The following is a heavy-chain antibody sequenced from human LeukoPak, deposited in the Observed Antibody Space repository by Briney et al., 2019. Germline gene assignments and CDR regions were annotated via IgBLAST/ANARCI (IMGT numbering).Heavy chain of an antibody. Sequence: GGSLRLSCAVSGFTVSNNYMSWVRQAPGKGLEWVSVIYSGGNTYYADSVKGRFPISRDDSKNTLYLQMNSLRAEDTAVYYCKNWFSSGHYWGQGTLVTVSS. CDR3: KNWFSSGHY. CDR1: GFTVSNNY. CDR2: IYSGGNT. J-gene: IGHJ4*02. D-gene: IGHD6-19*01. V-gene: IGHV3-53*01.